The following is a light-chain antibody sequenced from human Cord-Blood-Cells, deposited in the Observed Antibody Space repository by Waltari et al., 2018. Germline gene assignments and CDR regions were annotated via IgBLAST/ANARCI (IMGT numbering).Light chain of an antibody. CDR2: DVS. V-gene: IGLV2-14*03. CDR1: SSDVGGYNY. CDR3: SSYTSSSTRV. J-gene: IGLJ1*01. Sequence: QSDLTQPASVSGAPGQSITIPCTGTSSDVGGYNYVSWYQQHPGKAPKLMIYDVSNRPSGVSNRFSGSKSGNTTSLTISGLQAEDEADYYCSSYTSSSTRVFGTGTKVTVL.